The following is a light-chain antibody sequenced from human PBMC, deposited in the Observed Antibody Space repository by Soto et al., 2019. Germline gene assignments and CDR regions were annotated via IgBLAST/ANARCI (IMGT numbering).Light chain of an antibody. V-gene: IGKV1-39*01. CDR3: QQSYSTPYT. J-gene: IGKJ2*01. CDR1: QSISGY. CDR2: AAS. Sequence: DIRLTQSPSSLSASVGDRVTIPCRASQSISGYLNWYQHKPGKAPNLLIYAASSLQSGVPSRFSGSGSGTDFTLTIINPQPEDFATYYCQQSYSTPYTFGQGTKVDIK.